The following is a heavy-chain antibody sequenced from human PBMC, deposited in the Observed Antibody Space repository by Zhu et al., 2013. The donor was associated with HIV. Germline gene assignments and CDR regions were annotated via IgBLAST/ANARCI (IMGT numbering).Heavy chain of an antibody. CDR3: ASSIAAGGVGWDYHYMDV. CDR1: GYTSPPT. J-gene: IGHJ6*03. CDR2: INPNNGGT. Sequence: VQLVQSGAEVRKPGASVKVSCKSSGYTSPPTIYTGCDRAPGQGLEWMGWINPNNGGTNYAPRFQGRATMTRDTSISTAYMDLIRLRSDDTAVYYCASSIAAGGVGWDYHYMDVWGKGTTVAVSS. V-gene: IGHV1-2*02. D-gene: IGHD6-13*01.